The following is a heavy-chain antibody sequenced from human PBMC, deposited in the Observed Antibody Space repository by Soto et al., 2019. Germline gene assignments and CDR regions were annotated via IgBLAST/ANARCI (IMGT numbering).Heavy chain of an antibody. D-gene: IGHD3-10*01. J-gene: IGHJ6*04. CDR2: FKWNSGDV. V-gene: IGHV3-9*01. CDR3: AKDRSAGSPYYGMDF. CDR1: GFTFGDYA. Sequence: GGSLRLSCAASGFTFGDYAMNWVRQVPGKGLEWVSGFKWNSGDVGYADSVKGRFTISRDNAKNSLYLQMNSQRPEDTAVYYCAKDRSAGSPYYGMDFWGKGTMVTVSS.